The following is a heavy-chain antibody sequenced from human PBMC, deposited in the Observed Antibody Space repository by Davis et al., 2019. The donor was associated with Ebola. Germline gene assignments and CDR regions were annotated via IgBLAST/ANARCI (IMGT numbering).Heavy chain of an antibody. CDR1: GFTFSGSA. V-gene: IGHV3-73*01. D-gene: IGHD4-17*01. CDR3: TSTNTVKEY. J-gene: IGHJ4*02. Sequence: GESLKISCAASGFTFSGSAMHWVRQASGKGLEWVGRIRSKANSYATAYAASVKGRFTISRDDSKNTAYLQMNSLKTEDTAVYYCTSTNTVKEYWGQGTLVTVSS. CDR2: IRSKANSYAT.